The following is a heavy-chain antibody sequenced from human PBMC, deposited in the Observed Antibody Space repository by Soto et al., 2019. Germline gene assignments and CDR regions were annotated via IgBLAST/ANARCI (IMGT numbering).Heavy chain of an antibody. V-gene: IGHV3-23*01. CDR2: ISGSGGST. CDR3: AARPSYADAVT. J-gene: IGHJ5*02. Sequence: GGSLRLSCAASGFTFSSSAMSWVRQAPGKGLEWVSVISGSGGSTNYADSVKGRFTISRDNSKNTLYLQMNSLRAEDTAVYYCAARPSYADAVTWGQGTLVTVSS. CDR1: GFTFSSSA. D-gene: IGHD3-16*01.